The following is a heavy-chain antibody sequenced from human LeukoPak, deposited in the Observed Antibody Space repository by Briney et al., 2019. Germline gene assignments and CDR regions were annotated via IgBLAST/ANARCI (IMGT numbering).Heavy chain of an antibody. J-gene: IGHJ5*02. CDR1: GYSFTSYW. CDR2: IYPGDSDT. V-gene: IGHV5-51*01. Sequence: GESLKISCKGSGYSFTSYWIGWVRQMPGKGLEWMGIIYPGDSDTRYSPSFQGQVTISADKSISTAYLQWSSLKASDTAMYYCARQRSGSYPAPGNWFDPWGQGTLVTVSS. CDR3: ARQRSGSYPAPGNWFDP. D-gene: IGHD1-26*01.